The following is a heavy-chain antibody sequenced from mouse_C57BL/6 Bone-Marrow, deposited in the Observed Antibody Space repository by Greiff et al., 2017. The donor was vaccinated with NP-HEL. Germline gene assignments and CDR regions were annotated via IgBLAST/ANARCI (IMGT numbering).Heavy chain of an antibody. CDR2: ISNGGGST. Sequence: EVKLVESGGGLVQPGGSLKLSCAASGFTFSDYYMYWVRQTPEKRLEWVAYISNGGGSTYYLDTVKGRFTISRDNAKNTLYLQMSRLKSEDTAMYYCARHVRGGAFDYWGQGTTLTVSS. V-gene: IGHV5-12*01. CDR3: ARHVRGGAFDY. CDR1: GFTFSDYY. J-gene: IGHJ2*01.